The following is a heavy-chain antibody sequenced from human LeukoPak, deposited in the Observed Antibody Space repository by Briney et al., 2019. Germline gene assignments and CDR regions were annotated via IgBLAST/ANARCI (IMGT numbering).Heavy chain of an antibody. D-gene: IGHD3-10*02. CDR3: AELGITMIGGV. CDR1: GFTFSSYS. CDR2: ISSSTSYI. J-gene: IGHJ6*04. V-gene: IGHV3-21*01. Sequence: GGSLRLSCAASGFTFSSYSVNWVRQAPGKGLEWVSSISSSTSYIYYADSVKGRFTISKDNAKNSLYLQMNSLRAEDTAVYYCAELGITMIGGVWGKGTTVTISS.